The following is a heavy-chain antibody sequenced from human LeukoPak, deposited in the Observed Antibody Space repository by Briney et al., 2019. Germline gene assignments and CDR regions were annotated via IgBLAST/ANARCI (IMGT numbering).Heavy chain of an antibody. Sequence: SETLSLTCTVSGGSISSYSYYWGWLRQPPGKGLEWIGSIHYGGSTYYNPSLKSRFTISVDTSKNQFSLKLSSVTAADTAVYFCARGYCSGGSCYESRGWFDYWGQGTLVTVSS. CDR2: IHYGGST. V-gene: IGHV4-39*07. D-gene: IGHD2-15*01. J-gene: IGHJ4*02. CDR1: GGSISSYSYY. CDR3: ARGYCSGGSCYESRGWFDY.